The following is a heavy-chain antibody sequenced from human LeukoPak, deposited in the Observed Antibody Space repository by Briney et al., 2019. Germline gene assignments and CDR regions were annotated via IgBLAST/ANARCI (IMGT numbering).Heavy chain of an antibody. D-gene: IGHD7-27*01. V-gene: IGHV4-59*08. CDR1: GGSISGYY. CDR2: IYYSGNT. Sequence: PSETLSLTCTVSGGSISGYYWSWVRQPPGKGLEWIGYIYYSGNTNYNASLKSRGTISVDTSKNHFSLKLSSVTAADTAVYYCARHANWGWRYFDLWGRGTPVTVSS. J-gene: IGHJ2*01. CDR3: ARHANWGWRYFDL.